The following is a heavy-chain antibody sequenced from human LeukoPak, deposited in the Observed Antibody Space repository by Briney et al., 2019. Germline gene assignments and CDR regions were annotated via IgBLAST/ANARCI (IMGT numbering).Heavy chain of an antibody. D-gene: IGHD2-15*01. CDR3: TRAVRTPRYFYYYMDV. Sequence: PGGSLRLSCAASGFTVSSDYMARVRQPPGKGLEWVSVIYTGGTPYYADSVRGRFIISRDSSKNMVYLQINSLRVEDTAVYYCTRAVRTPRYFYYYMDVWGKGTTVIVSS. V-gene: IGHV3-53*01. J-gene: IGHJ6*03. CDR2: IYTGGTP. CDR1: GFTVSSDY.